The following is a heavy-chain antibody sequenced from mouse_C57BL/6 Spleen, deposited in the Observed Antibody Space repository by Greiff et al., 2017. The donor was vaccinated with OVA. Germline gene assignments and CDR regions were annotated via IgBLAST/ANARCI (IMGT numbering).Heavy chain of an antibody. J-gene: IGHJ4*01. V-gene: IGHV5-16*01. D-gene: IGHD2-3*01. CDR1: GFTFSDYY. CDR3: AREVGHDGYEYAMDY. Sequence: EVKVVESEGGLVQPGSSMKLSCTASGFTFSDYYMAWVRQVPEKGLEWVANINYDGSSTYYLDSLKSRFIISRDNAKNILYLQMSSLKSEDTATYYCAREVGHDGYEYAMDYWGQGTSVTVSS. CDR2: INYDGSST.